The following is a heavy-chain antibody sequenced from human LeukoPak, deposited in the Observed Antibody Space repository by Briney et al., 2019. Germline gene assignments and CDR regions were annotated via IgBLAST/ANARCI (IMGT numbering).Heavy chain of an antibody. CDR2: ISSSSSTI. Sequence: GGSLRLSCAASGFTFSSYSMNWVRQAPGKGLVWVSYISSSSSTIYYADSVKGRFTISRDNAKNSLYLQMNSLRAEDTAVYYCARHGPSYYDFWSGYLGAFDIWGQGTMVTVSS. D-gene: IGHD3-3*01. CDR1: GFTFSSYS. CDR3: ARHGPSYYDFWSGYLGAFDI. J-gene: IGHJ3*02. V-gene: IGHV3-48*01.